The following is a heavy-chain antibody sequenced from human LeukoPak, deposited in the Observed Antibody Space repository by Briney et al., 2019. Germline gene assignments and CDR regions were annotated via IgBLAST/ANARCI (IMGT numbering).Heavy chain of an antibody. Sequence: GGSLRLSCTASEFTFSRYAMSWVRQAPGKGLEWVSAISGSGGSTYYADSVKGRFTISRDNSKNTLYLQMNSLRAEDTAVYYCASGPGIAVAGTIYWGQGTLVTVSS. CDR1: EFTFSRYA. V-gene: IGHV3-23*01. J-gene: IGHJ4*02. CDR2: ISGSGGST. CDR3: ASGPGIAVAGTIY. D-gene: IGHD6-19*01.